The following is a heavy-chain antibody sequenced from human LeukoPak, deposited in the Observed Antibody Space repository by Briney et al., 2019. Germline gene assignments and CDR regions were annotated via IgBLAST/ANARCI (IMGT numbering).Heavy chain of an antibody. Sequence: KSSETLSLTCTVSGYSISSGYYWGWIRQPPGKGLEWIGSIYHSGSTYYNPSLKSRVTISVDTSKNQFSLKLSSVTAADTAVYYCARLVGASKYMDVWGKGTTVTVSS. CDR1: GYSISSGYY. D-gene: IGHD1-26*01. CDR3: ARLVGASKYMDV. CDR2: IYHSGST. V-gene: IGHV4-38-2*02. J-gene: IGHJ6*03.